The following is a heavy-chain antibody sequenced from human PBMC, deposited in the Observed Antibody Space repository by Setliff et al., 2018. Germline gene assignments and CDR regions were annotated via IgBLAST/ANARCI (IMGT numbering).Heavy chain of an antibody. V-gene: IGHV3-15*01. J-gene: IGHJ4*02. CDR2: IKRKTDGGTT. Sequence: MSWVRQAPGKGLEWVGHIKRKTDGGTTDYAAPVKGRFTISIDDAKTTLYLQMNSLKTEDTAVYYCTTDPRDYYFDYWGQGTLVTVSS. D-gene: IGHD2-21*01. CDR3: TTDPRDYYFDY.